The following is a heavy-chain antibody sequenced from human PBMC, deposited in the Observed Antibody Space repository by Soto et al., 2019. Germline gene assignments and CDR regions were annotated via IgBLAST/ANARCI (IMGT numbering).Heavy chain of an antibody. CDR2: ISAYNGNT. Sequence: QVQLVQSGAEVKKPGASVKVSCKASGYTFTSYGISWVRQAPGQGLEWMGWISAYNGNTNYAQNLQGRVTMTTDTSTSTAYMELRSLRSDDTAVYSCARDASRPYGDYAAYYYYGMDVWGQGTTVTVSS. V-gene: IGHV1-18*01. CDR1: GYTFTSYG. CDR3: ARDASRPYGDYAAYYYYGMDV. D-gene: IGHD4-17*01. J-gene: IGHJ6*02.